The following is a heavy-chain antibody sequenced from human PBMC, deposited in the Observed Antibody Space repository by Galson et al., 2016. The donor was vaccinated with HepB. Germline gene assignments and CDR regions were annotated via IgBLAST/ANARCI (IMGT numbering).Heavy chain of an antibody. CDR1: GIIFRSND. Sequence: SLRLSCAASGIIFRSNDMHWVRQAPGKGLEWVAAISYDGTDKYYADYVKGRFTISRDNSKNTLFLQMNSLRAEDTAVYYCARVRDGNNWRVQPFDLWGQGTLVTVS. CDR2: ISYDGTDK. D-gene: IGHD5-24*01. CDR3: ARVRDGNNWRVQPFDL. J-gene: IGHJ4*02. V-gene: IGHV3-30-3*01.